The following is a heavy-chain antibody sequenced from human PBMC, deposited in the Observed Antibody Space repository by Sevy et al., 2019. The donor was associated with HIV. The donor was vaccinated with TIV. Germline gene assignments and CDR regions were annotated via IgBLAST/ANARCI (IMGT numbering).Heavy chain of an antibody. D-gene: IGHD1-26*01. CDR1: GFTFSSYW. CDR3: ARDPTRRYDY. V-gene: IGHV3-7*01. CDR2: IKQDGSEE. Sequence: GGSLRLSCVASGFTFSSYWMSWVRQAPGKGLEWMATIKQDGSEEFYVDSVKGRFTLSRDNAKNSLYLQMNSLRGEDTAVYDCARDPTRRYDYWGQGTLVTVSS. J-gene: IGHJ4*02.